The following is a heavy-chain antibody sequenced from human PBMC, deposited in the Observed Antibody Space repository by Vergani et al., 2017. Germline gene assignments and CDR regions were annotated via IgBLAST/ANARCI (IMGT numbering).Heavy chain of an antibody. J-gene: IGHJ4*02. Sequence: EVQLVQSGAEVKKPGESLRISCKGSGYSFTSYWISWVRQMPGKGLEWMGRIDPSDSYTNYSPSFQGHVTISADKSISTAYLQWSSLKASDTAMYYCASRLGYCSGGSCQWPFDYWGQGTLVTVSS. CDR2: IDPSDSYT. V-gene: IGHV5-10-1*03. CDR1: GYSFTSYW. CDR3: ASRLGYCSGGSCQWPFDY. D-gene: IGHD2-15*01.